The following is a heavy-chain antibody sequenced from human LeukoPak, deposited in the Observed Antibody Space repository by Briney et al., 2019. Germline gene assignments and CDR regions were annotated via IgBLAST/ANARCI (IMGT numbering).Heavy chain of an antibody. Sequence: TGGSLRLSCAASGFTFSSYSMAWVRQAPGKGLEWVSFIIGSATTIYYSDSVKGRFTISRDNPKNTLYLLMNSLSAEDTALYYCAKEQTSSGYFDYWGQGTLVTVSS. CDR1: GFTFSSYS. CDR3: AKEQTSSGYFDY. CDR2: IIGSATTI. J-gene: IGHJ4*02. V-gene: IGHV3-48*01. D-gene: IGHD3-10*01.